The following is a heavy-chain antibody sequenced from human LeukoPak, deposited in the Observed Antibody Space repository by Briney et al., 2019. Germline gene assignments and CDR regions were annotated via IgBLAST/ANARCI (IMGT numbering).Heavy chain of an antibody. CDR2: IWYDGSNK. J-gene: IGHJ4*02. CDR3: ARNLKGGTYYFDY. V-gene: IGHV3-33*01. Sequence: PGRSLRLSCAASGFTFSSYGMHWVRQAPGKGLEWVAVIWYDGSNKYYADSVKGRFTISRDNSKNTLYLQMNSLRAEDTAVYYCARNLKGGTYYFDYWGQGTLVTVSS. D-gene: IGHD3-16*01. CDR1: GFTFSSYG.